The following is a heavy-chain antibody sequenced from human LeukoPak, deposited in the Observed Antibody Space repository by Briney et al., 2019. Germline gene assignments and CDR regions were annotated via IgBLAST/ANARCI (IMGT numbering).Heavy chain of an antibody. Sequence: PSETLSLTCTVSGGSISSYYWSWIRQPAGKELEWIGRIYTSGSTNYNPSLKSRVTMSVDTSKNQFSLKLSSVTAADTAVYYCARDSSSWSYWYFDLWGRGTLVTVSS. CDR2: IYTSGST. CDR3: ARDSSSWSYWYFDL. V-gene: IGHV4-4*07. D-gene: IGHD6-13*01. J-gene: IGHJ2*01. CDR1: GGSISSYY.